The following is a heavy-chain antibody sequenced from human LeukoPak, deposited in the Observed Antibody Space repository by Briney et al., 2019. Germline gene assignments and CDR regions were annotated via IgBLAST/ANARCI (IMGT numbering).Heavy chain of an antibody. D-gene: IGHD5-18*01. Sequence: SVKVSCKASGGTFSSYAISWVRQAPGQGLEWMGGIIPIFGTANYAQKFQGRVTITADESTSTAYMELSSLRSEDTAVYYCAREDTAMVFGGAFDIWGQGTMVTVSS. CDR1: GGTFSSYA. V-gene: IGHV1-69*13. CDR3: AREDTAMVFGGAFDI. CDR2: IIPIFGTA. J-gene: IGHJ3*02.